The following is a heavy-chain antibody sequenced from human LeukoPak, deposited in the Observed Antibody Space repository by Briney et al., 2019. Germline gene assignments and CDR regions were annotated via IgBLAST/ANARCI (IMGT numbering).Heavy chain of an antibody. V-gene: IGHV4-59*01. D-gene: IGHD1-26*01. CDR2: VYYSGST. CDR1: GGSISSSY. Sequence: SETLSLTCTVSGGSISSSYWSWIRQPPGKGLEWLGYVYYSGSTNYNPSLKSRVTMSVDTSKSQFSLKLSSVTAADTAVYYCASGGQWEPLDYWGQGTLVTVSS. CDR3: ASGGQWEPLDY. J-gene: IGHJ4*02.